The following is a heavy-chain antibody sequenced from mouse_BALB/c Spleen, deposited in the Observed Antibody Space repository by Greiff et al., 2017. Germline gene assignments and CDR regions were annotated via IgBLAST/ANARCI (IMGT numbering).Heavy chain of an antibody. CDR3: ARKGGLRLRDWVAY. D-gene: IGHD1-2*01. CDR1: GYAFTNYL. CDR2: INPGSGGT. V-gene: IGHV1-54*01. J-gene: IGHJ3*01. Sequence: QVQLKQSGAELVRPGTSVKVSCKASGYAFTNYLIEWVKQRPGQGLEWIGVINPGSGGTNYNEKFKGKATLTADKSSSTAYMQLSSLTSDDSAVYFCARKGGLRLRDWVAYWGQGTLVTVSA.